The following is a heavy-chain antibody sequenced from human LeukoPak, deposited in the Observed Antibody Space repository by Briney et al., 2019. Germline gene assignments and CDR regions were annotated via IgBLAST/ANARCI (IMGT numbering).Heavy chain of an antibody. D-gene: IGHD3-10*01. CDR1: GGSISSSSYY. V-gene: IGHV4-39*01. J-gene: IGHJ5*02. Sequence: SETLSLTCTVSGGSISSSSYYWGWIRQPPGKGLEWIGSIYYSGSTYYNPSLKIRVTISVDTSKNQFSLKLSSVTAADTAVYYCARRPVYYGSGSYYNVVWFDPWGQGTLVTVSS. CDR2: IYYSGST. CDR3: ARRPVYYGSGSYYNVVWFDP.